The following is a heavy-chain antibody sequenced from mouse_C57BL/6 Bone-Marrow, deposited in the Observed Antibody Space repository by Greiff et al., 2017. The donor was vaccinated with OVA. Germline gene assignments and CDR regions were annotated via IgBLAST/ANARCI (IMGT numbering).Heavy chain of an antibody. CDR3: TRGPYGNYGYAMDY. J-gene: IGHJ4*01. Sequence: EVKLVESGGGLVQPGGSMKLSCAASGFTFSDAWMDWVRQSPEKGLEWVAEIRNKANNHATYYAESVKGRFTISRDDSKSSVYLQMNSLRAEDTGIYYSTRGPYGNYGYAMDYWGQGTSVTVSS. CDR1: GFTFSDAW. V-gene: IGHV6-6*01. CDR2: IRNKANNHAT. D-gene: IGHD2-1*01.